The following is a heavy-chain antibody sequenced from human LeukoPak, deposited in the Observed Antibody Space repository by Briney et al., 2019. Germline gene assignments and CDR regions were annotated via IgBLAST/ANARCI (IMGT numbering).Heavy chain of an antibody. V-gene: IGHV3-30*02. Sequence: QPGGSLRLSCAASGFTFSSYGMHWVRQAPGKGLEWVAFIRYDGSNKYYADSVKGRFTISRDNSKNTLYLQMNSLRAEDTAVYYCAKDGLYGTGYNWFDPWGQGTLVTASS. CDR2: IRYDGSNK. CDR1: GFTFSSYG. D-gene: IGHD2-8*01. CDR3: AKDGLYGTGYNWFDP. J-gene: IGHJ5*02.